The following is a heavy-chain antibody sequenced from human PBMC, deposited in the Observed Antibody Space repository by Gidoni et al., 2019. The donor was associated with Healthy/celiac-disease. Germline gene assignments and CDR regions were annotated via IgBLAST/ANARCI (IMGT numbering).Heavy chain of an antibody. Sequence: IPIFGTANYAQKFQGRVTITADESTSTAYMELSSLRSEDTAVYYCARPADYDSSGYYYDFDYWGQGTLVTVSS. J-gene: IGHJ4*02. D-gene: IGHD3-22*01. CDR2: IPIFGTA. CDR3: ARPADYDSSGYYYDFDY. V-gene: IGHV1-69*01.